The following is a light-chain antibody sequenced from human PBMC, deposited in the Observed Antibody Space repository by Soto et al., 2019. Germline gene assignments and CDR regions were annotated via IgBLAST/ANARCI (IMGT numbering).Light chain of an antibody. Sequence: QSVLTQPASVSGSPGQSITISCTGTSSDVGGYNYVSWYQQHPGKVPTLMIHDVTNRPSGVSNHFSGSKSGNTASLTISGLQAEDEADYYCSSYTNSRTYVFGTGTKVTVL. CDR1: SSDVGGYNY. CDR2: DVT. J-gene: IGLJ1*01. V-gene: IGLV2-14*03. CDR3: SSYTNSRTYV.